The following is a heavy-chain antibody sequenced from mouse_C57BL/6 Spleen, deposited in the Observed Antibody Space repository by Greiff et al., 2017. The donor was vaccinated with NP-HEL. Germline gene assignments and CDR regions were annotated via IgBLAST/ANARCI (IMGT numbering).Heavy chain of an antibody. D-gene: IGHD3-2*02. CDR3: ARAAQPWGYFDY. CDR1: GYTFTSYW. J-gene: IGHJ2*01. CDR2: INPSNGGT. Sequence: QVQLQQPGTELVKPGASVKLSCKASGYTFTSYWMHWVKQRPGQGLEWIGNINPSNGGTNYNEKFKSKATLTVDKSSSTAYMQLSSLTSEDSAVYYFARAAQPWGYFDYWGQGTTLTVSS. V-gene: IGHV1-53*01.